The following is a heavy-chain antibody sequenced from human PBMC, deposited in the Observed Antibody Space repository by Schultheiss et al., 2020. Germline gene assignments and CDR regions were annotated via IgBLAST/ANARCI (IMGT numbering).Heavy chain of an antibody. CDR3: ARELPRGGAFDI. Sequence: SETLSLTCAVYGGSFSGYYWSWIRQHPGKGLEWIGEIYHSGSTNYNPSLKSRVTISVDTSKNQFSLKLSSVTAADTAVYYCARELPRGGAFDIWGQGTMVTVSS. D-gene: IGHD2-15*01. J-gene: IGHJ3*02. V-gene: IGHV4-34*09. CDR1: GGSFSGYY. CDR2: IYHSGST.